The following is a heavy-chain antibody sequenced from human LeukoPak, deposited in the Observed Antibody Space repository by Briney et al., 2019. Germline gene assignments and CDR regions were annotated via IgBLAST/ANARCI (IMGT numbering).Heavy chain of an antibody. D-gene: IGHD3-3*01. CDR2: MNPNSGNT. CDR3: ARDTQHTIFGVGGPAYELKRDAFDI. J-gene: IGHJ3*02. CDR1: GYTFTSYD. V-gene: IGHV1-8*01. Sequence: GASVKVSCKASGYTFTSYDINWVRQATGQGLEWMGWMNPNSGNTGYAQKFQGRVTMTRNTSISTAYMELSSLRSEDTAVYYCARDTQHTIFGVGGPAYELKRDAFDIWGQGTMVTVSS.